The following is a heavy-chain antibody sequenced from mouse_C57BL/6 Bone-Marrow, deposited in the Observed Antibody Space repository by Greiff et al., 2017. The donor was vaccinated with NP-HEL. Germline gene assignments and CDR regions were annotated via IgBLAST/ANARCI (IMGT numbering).Heavy chain of an antibody. D-gene: IGHD1-1*01. CDR3: ARATTVVPAMDY. Sequence: EVQGVESGGGLVKPGGSLKLSCAASGFTFSDYGMHWVRQAPEKGLEWVAYISSGSSTIYYADTVTGRFPISRDNAKNTLFLQMTSLRSEDTAMYYCARATTVVPAMDYWGQGTSVTVSS. V-gene: IGHV5-17*01. CDR1: GFTFSDYG. J-gene: IGHJ4*01. CDR2: ISSGSSTI.